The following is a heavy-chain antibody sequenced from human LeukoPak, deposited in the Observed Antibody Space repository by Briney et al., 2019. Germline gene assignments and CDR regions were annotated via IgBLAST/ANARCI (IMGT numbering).Heavy chain of an antibody. V-gene: IGHV3-48*03. D-gene: IGHD5-18*01. CDR3: ARGVAELWIQLWFDY. J-gene: IGHJ4*02. CDR1: GFTFSSYE. Sequence: GGCLTLSCAPSGFTFSSYEIKCVRQAAGDVREWDSYTSCSGSTIYYADSVKGRFTICRDNAKNSLYLQMNSLRAEDTAVYYCARGVAELWIQLWFDYWGQGTLVTVSS. CDR2: TSCSGSTI.